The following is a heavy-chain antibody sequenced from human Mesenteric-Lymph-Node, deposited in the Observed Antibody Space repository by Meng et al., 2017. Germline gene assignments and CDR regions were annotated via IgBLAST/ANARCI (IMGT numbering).Heavy chain of an antibody. CDR3: ARDSYGSGNRYFYYGMDV. CDR1: GYTFTSYA. Sequence: ASVKVSCKASGYTFTSYAMHWVRQAPGQRLEWMGWINAGNGNTKYSQKFQGRVTITRDTSASTAYMELSSLRSEDTAVYYCARDSYGSGNRYFYYGMDVWGQGTTVTVSS. V-gene: IGHV1-3*01. J-gene: IGHJ6*02. D-gene: IGHD3-10*01. CDR2: INAGNGNT.